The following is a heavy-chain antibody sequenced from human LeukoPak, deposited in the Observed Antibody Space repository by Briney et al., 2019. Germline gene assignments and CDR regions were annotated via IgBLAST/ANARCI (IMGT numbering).Heavy chain of an antibody. D-gene: IGHD3-22*01. V-gene: IGHV3-53*01. J-gene: IGHJ1*01. Sequence: PGGSLRLSCAASGLTVSSNYMSWVRQAPGKGLEWVSVIYSGGSTYYADSVKGRSTISRDNSKNTLYLQMNSLRAEDTAVYYCAGDSSGYYPGYFQHWGQGTLVTVSS. CDR3: AGDSSGYYPGYFQH. CDR2: IYSGGST. CDR1: GLTVSSNY.